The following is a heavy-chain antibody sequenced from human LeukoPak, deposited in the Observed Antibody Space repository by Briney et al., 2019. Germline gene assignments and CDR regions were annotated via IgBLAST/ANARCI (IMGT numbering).Heavy chain of an antibody. J-gene: IGHJ5*02. V-gene: IGHV3-30*04. CDR1: GFTFSSYA. CDR3: ARDLGEQWLVQENNWFDP. D-gene: IGHD6-19*01. CDR2: ISCDGSNK. Sequence: GGSLRPSCAASGFTFSSYAMHWVRQAPGKGLEWVAVISCDGSNKYYADSVKGRFTISRDNSKNTLYLQMNSLRAEDTAVYYCARDLGEQWLVQENNWFDPWGQGTLVTVSS.